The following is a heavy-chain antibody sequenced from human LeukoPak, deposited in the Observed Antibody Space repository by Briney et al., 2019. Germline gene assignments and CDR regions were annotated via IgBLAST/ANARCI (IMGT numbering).Heavy chain of an antibody. CDR3: ARDGVGWFDP. J-gene: IGHJ5*02. V-gene: IGHV3-21*01. CDR2: ISTSSIYI. D-gene: IGHD2-15*01. Sequence: GGSLRLSCAASGFTFSSYSMNWVRQAPGKGLEWVSCISTSSIYIYYADSVKGRFTISRDNAKKSLYLQMNSLRAEDTAVYYCARDGVGWFDPWGQGTLVTVSS. CDR1: GFTFSSYS.